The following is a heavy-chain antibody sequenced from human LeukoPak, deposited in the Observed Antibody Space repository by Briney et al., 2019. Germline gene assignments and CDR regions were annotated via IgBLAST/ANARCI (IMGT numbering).Heavy chain of an antibody. V-gene: IGHV3-30*18. D-gene: IGHD3-16*01. CDR2: ISYDGSNK. CDR1: GFTFSSYG. CDR3: AKVGVDGY. J-gene: IGHJ4*02. Sequence: GRSLRLSCAASGFTFSSYGMHGVRQAPGKGLEWVAVISYDGSNKYYADSVKGRFTISRDNSKNTLYLQMNSLRAEDTAVYYCAKVGVDGYWGQGTLVTVSS.